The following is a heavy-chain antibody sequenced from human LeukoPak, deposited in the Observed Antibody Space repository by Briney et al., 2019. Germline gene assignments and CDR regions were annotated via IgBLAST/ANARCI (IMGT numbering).Heavy chain of an antibody. CDR1: GYSFNCYY. D-gene: IGHD2-15*01. Sequence: ASVRVSCKTSGYSFNCYYVHWVRQAPGQGLEWMGWINPNSGGTSYAQKFQGRVTMTRDTSISTAYMDLSRLRSDDTAVFYCARAFYCAGGSCSRYYLDYWGQGTLVTVSS. V-gene: IGHV1-2*02. CDR2: INPNSGGT. J-gene: IGHJ4*02. CDR3: ARAFYCAGGSCSRYYLDY.